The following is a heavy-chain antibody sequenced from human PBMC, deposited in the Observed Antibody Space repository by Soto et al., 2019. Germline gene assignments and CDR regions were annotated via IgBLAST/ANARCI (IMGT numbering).Heavy chain of an antibody. CDR1: GGSFSKYG. D-gene: IGHD1-26*01. CDR2: IIPMFGIG. Sequence: QVQLVQSGAEVKMPGSSVRVSCTASGGSFSKYGISWVRQAPGQGLEWLGGIIPMFGIGNYAEKFLGRVTITADESTSTSHMELSSVRSEATAVYFCARGKRENYFYAMDVWGQGTTVTVSS. CDR3: ARGKRENYFYAMDV. J-gene: IGHJ6*02. V-gene: IGHV1-69*01.